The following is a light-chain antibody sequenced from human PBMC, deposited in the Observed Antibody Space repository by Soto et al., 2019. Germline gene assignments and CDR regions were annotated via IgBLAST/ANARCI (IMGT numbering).Light chain of an antibody. J-gene: IGLJ1*01. CDR2: DVN. CDR3: NSYTTTRPYV. Sequence: QSVLTQPASVSGSPGQSITISCTGXSSDVGGYNFVSWYQHHPGKAPKLIIYDVNNRPSGVSNRFSGSKSGNTASPTISGLQAEDEADYYCNSYTTTRPYVFGTGTKVTVL. CDR1: SSDVGGYNF. V-gene: IGLV2-14*03.